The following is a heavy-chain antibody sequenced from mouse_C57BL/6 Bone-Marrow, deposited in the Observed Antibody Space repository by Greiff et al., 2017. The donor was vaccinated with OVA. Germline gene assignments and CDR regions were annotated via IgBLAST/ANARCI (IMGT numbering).Heavy chain of an antibody. D-gene: IGHD2-1*01. CDR1: GYTFTSYT. CDR3: AREDGNWFAY. J-gene: IGHJ3*01. V-gene: IGHV1-4*01. CDR2: INPSSGYT. Sequence: VQLQQSGAELARPGASVKMSCKASGYTFTSYTMHWVKQRPGQGLEWIGYINPSSGYTKYNQKFKDKATLTADKSSSTAHMQLSSLTSEDSAVYYCAREDGNWFAYWGQGTLVTVSA.